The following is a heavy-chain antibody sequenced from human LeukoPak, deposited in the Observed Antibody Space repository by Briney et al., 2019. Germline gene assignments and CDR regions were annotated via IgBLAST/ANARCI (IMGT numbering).Heavy chain of an antibody. J-gene: IGHJ4*02. CDR2: IYYSGST. CDR1: GGSISSDY. D-gene: IGHD4-17*01. V-gene: IGHV4-59*01. Sequence: PSETLSLTCTVSGGSISSDYWSWIRQPPGRGLEWIGYIYYSGSTNYNPSLESRVTISVDTSKNQFSLKLSSVTAADTAVYYCARVSRDYPFDYWGQGTLVTVSS. CDR3: ARVSRDYPFDY.